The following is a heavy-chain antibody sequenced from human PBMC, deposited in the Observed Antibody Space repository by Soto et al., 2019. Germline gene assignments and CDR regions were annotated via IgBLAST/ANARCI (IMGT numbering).Heavy chain of an antibody. CDR3: ASWYYYDSSGYYYPSEYFQH. CDR2: INHSGST. CDR1: GGSFSGYY. D-gene: IGHD3-22*01. J-gene: IGHJ1*01. V-gene: IGHV4-34*01. Sequence: QVQLQQWGAGLLKPSETLSLTCAVYGGSFSGYYWSWIRQPPGKGLEWIGEINHSGSTSYNPSLKSRVTISVDTSKNQFSLKLSSVTAADTAVYYCASWYYYDSSGYYYPSEYFQHWGQGTLVTVSS.